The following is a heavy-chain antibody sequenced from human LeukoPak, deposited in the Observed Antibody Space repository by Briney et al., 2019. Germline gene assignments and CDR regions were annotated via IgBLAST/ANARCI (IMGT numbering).Heavy chain of an antibody. CDR1: GASISSASYH. Sequence: PSETLSLTCTVSGASISSASYHWSWIRQPPGQGLEWIGNFYYTGNTYYNPSLKSRVTISADMSKDQFSLKLTSVTAADTAVYYCARRTMSTSLRDLWGQGTLVTVSS. CDR3: ARRTMSTSLRDL. J-gene: IGHJ5*02. V-gene: IGHV4-39*01. D-gene: IGHD2-15*01. CDR2: FYYTGNT.